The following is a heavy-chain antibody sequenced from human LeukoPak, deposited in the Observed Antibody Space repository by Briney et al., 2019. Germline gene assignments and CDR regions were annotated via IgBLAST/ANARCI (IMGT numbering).Heavy chain of an antibody. Sequence: PSETLSLTCTVSGGSISSSSYYWGWIRQPPGKGLEWIGYIYYSGSTNYNPSLKSRVTISVDTSKNQFSLKLSSVTAADTAVYYCARVISPAYSSGWTSYYYYYMDVWGKGTTVTVSS. CDR3: ARVISPAYSSGWTSYYYYYMDV. CDR2: IYYSGST. J-gene: IGHJ6*03. V-gene: IGHV4-61*05. CDR1: GGSISSSSYY. D-gene: IGHD6-19*01.